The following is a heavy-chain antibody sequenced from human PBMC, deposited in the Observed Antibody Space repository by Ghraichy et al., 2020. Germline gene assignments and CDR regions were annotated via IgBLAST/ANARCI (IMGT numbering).Heavy chain of an antibody. Sequence: LTCAASGFTFSSYGMHWVRQAPGKGLEWVAVISYDGSNKYYADSVKGRFTISRDNSKNTLYLQMNSLRAEDTAVYYCAKSPHYGDYFDYWGQGTLVTVSS. CDR3: AKSPHYGDYFDY. J-gene: IGHJ4*02. V-gene: IGHV3-30*18. CDR1: GFTFSSYG. D-gene: IGHD4-17*01. CDR2: ISYDGSNK.